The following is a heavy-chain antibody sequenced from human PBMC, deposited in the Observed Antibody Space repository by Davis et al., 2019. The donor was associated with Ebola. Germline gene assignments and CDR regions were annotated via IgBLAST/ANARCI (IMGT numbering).Heavy chain of an antibody. D-gene: IGHD2-2*01. J-gene: IGHJ4*02. CDR1: GFTFSTYG. CDR2: ISTDGSTK. Sequence: GGSLRLSCAASGFTFSTYGMHWVRQAPGKGLEWVAVISTDGSTKDYADSVKGRFNISRDNSKKTVYLQINSLRAEDTAVYYCAKGPHSRRVIPAQYYFDYWGQGTLVAVSS. V-gene: IGHV3-30*18. CDR3: AKGPHSRRVIPAQYYFDY.